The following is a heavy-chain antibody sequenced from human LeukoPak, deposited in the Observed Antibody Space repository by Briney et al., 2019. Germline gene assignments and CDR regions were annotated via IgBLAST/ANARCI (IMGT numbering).Heavy chain of an antibody. D-gene: IGHD3-10*01. CDR1: RFTFTRHA. V-gene: IGHV3-23*01. CDR2: TGLESVHT. Sequence: PGGSLRLSCAASRFTFTRHAMSWVRQAPGKGLEWVSTTGLESVHTLCADSVQGRFTVSRDNSRNTLDLQMDNLTVDDTAIYYCVRGDDIGKPPTRAYYFDIWGQGTLVSVSS. CDR3: VRGDDIGKPPTRAYYFDI. J-gene: IGHJ4*02.